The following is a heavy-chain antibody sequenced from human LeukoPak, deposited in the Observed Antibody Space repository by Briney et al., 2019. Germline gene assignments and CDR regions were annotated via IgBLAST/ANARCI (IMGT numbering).Heavy chain of an antibody. CDR1: GFTFSSYW. V-gene: IGHV3-74*01. CDR2: IDRDGSRI. D-gene: IGHD4-23*01. CDR3: VRGNDYGGPHY. J-gene: IGHJ4*02. Sequence: GGSLRLSCAVSGFTFSSYWMHWVRQAPGKGLVWVSRIDRDGSRINYADSVKGRLTISRDNGKNTLFLQMNSLRAEDAAVYYCVRGNDYGGPHYWGQGTLVTVSS.